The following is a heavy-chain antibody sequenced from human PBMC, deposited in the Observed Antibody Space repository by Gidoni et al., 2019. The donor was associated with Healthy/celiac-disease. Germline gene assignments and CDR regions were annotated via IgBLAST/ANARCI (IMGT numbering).Heavy chain of an antibody. CDR3: ARKTLGYDFWSTLGINWFDH. Sequence: QVQLQQWGAGLLKPSETLSLTCAVYGGSFSGYYWSWIRQPPGKGLEWIGEINHSGSTNYNPSLKSRVTISVDTSKNQFSLKLSSVTAADTAVYYCARKTLGYDFWSTLGINWFDHWGQGTLVTVSS. CDR1: GGSFSGYY. V-gene: IGHV4-34*01. J-gene: IGHJ5*02. D-gene: IGHD3-3*01. CDR2: INHSGST.